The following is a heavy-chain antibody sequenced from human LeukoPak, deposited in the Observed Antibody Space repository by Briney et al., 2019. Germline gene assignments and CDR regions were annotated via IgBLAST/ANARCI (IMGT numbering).Heavy chain of an antibody. V-gene: IGHV3-66*01. J-gene: IGHJ4*02. CDR2: IYSAGHT. D-gene: IGHD3-10*01. CDR1: GFSVSSNY. Sequence: GGSLRLSCAASGFSVSSNYMTWVRQAPGKGLEWVSVIYSAGHTYYADSVKGRFTISRDNSKNTLYLQMNSLRAEDTAVYYCARNSGSYYNDYFDYWGQGTLVTVSS. CDR3: ARNSGSYYNDYFDY.